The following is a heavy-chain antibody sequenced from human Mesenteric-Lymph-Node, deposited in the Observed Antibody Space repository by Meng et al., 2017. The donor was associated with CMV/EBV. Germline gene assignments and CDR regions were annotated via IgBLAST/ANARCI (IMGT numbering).Heavy chain of an antibody. J-gene: IGHJ4*02. Sequence: SETLSLTCTVSGGSISSGGYYWSWIRQHPGKGLEWIGYIYSSGSTYYNPSLKSRVTISVDTSKNQFSLKLSSVTAADTAVYYCAREFVVVPAAKGGFDYWGQGTLVTVSS. CDR1: GGSISSGGYY. CDR3: AREFVVVPAAKGGFDY. CDR2: IYSSGST. D-gene: IGHD2-2*01. V-gene: IGHV4-31*03.